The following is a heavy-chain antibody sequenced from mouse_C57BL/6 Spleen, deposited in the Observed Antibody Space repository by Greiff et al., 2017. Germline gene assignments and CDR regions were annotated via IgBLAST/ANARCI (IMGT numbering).Heavy chain of an antibody. CDR3: ARKNWDGSSYGY. Sequence: QVQLQQPGPELVKPGASVKISCKASGYTFTSYYIHWVKQRPGQGLEWIGWIYPAGSYTNYNEKFKGKATLTVDTSSSTAYMQLSSLTSEDSAVYYCARKNWDGSSYGYWGQGTTLTVSS. J-gene: IGHJ2*01. D-gene: IGHD1-1*01. CDR2: IYPAGSYT. V-gene: IGHV1-66*01. CDR1: GYTFTSYY.